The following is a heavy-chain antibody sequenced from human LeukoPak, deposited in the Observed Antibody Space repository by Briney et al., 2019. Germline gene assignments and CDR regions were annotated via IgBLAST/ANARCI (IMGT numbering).Heavy chain of an antibody. J-gene: IGHJ4*02. D-gene: IGHD5-12*01. CDR2: INPNSGGT. CDR1: GYTFTGYY. V-gene: IGHV1-2*02. Sequence: GASVKVSCKASGYTFTGYYMHWVRQAPGQRLEWMGWINPNSGGTNYAQKFQGRVTMTRDTSISTAYMELSRLRSDDTAVYYCATTYSGYANFDYWGQGTLVTVSS. CDR3: ATTYSGYANFDY.